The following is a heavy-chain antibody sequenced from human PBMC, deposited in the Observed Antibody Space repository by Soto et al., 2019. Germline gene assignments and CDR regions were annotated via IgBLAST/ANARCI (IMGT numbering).Heavy chain of an antibody. CDR3: ARCITIFGVVISSNYYYGMDV. CDR2: IYYSGST. J-gene: IGHJ6*02. D-gene: IGHD3-3*01. V-gene: IGHV4-39*07. Sequence: SETLSLTCTVSGASISNIDYSWGWIRQAPGKGLEWIGTIYYSGSTYYNPSLKSRVTISVDTSKNQFSLKLSSVTAADTAVYYCARCITIFGVVISSNYYYGMDVWGQGTTVTSP. CDR1: GASISNIDYS.